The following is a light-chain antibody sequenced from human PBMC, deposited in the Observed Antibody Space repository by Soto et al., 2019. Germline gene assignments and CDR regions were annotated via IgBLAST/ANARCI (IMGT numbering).Light chain of an antibody. J-gene: IGLJ1*01. CDR2: EGS. V-gene: IGLV2-23*01. Sequence: ALAQPASVSGSPGQSITISCTGTSSDVGSYNLVSWYQQHPGKAPKLMIYEGSKRPSGVSNRFSGSKSGNTASLTISGLQAEDEADYYCCSYAGSSTLFGTGTKVTVL. CDR3: CSYAGSSTL. CDR1: SSDVGSYNL.